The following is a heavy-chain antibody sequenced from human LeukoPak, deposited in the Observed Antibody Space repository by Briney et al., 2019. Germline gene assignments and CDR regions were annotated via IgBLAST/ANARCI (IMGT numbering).Heavy chain of an antibody. J-gene: IGHJ4*02. V-gene: IGHV3-30*02. CDR3: AKFQAFGLSPLFDY. CDR1: GFTFSSYG. D-gene: IGHD3-10*01. CDR2: IRYDGSNK. Sequence: PGGSLRLSCAASGFTFSSYGMHWVRQAPGKGLEWVAFIRYDGSNKYYADSVKGRFTISRDNSKNTLYLQMNSLRAEDTAVYYCAKFQAFGLSPLFDYWGQGTLVTVSS.